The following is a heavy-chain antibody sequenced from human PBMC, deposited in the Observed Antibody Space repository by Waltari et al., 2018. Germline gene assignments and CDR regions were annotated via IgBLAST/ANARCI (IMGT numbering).Heavy chain of an antibody. CDR2: ISHSGST. J-gene: IGHJ5*02. CDR3: ARTWGYSPPLGWFDP. CDR1: GGPFTDYS. V-gene: IGHV4-34*01. D-gene: IGHD1-26*01. Sequence: QVQLHQWGAGLLKPSETLSLTCAVSGGPFTDYSWSLIRQSPDKGLEWIGEISHSGSTNYNPSLRRRVTMSVDTIKKQFSLKLTSVTAADTAVYFCARTWGYSPPLGWFDPWGRGTRVTVSS.